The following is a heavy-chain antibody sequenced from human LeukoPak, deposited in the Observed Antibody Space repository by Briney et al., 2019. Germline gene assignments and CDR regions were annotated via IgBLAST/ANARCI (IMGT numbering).Heavy chain of an antibody. J-gene: IGHJ4*02. CDR1: GLTFSSSA. CDR2: VSNNGGYT. CDR3: AKQLGYCSDGSCYFPY. V-gene: IGHV3-23*01. Sequence: GGSLRLSCAASGLTFSSSAMSWVRQAPGKGLEWVSAVSNNGGYTYYADSVQGRFTISRDNSKSTLCLQMNSLRAEDTAVYYCAKQLGYCSDGSCYFPYWGQGTLVTVSS. D-gene: IGHD2-15*01.